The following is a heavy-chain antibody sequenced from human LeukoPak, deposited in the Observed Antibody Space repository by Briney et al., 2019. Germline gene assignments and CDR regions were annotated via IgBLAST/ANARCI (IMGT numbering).Heavy chain of an antibody. CDR3: VLGSPFDY. Sequence: PGGSLRLSCAASGFIFSSYSMNWVRQAPGKGLEWVSYIGSNGGTTISYADSVKGRFTISRDNANNSLSLQMNSLRDEDTAVYYCVLGSPFDYWGQGTLVTVSS. D-gene: IGHD3-10*01. CDR2: IGSNGGTTI. J-gene: IGHJ4*02. V-gene: IGHV3-48*02. CDR1: GFIFSSYS.